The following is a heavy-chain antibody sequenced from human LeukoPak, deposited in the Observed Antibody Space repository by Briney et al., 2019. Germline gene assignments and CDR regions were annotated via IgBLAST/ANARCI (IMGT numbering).Heavy chain of an antibody. D-gene: IGHD3-22*01. CDR2: IYPGDPDT. Sequence: GESLKISCKGSGYSFTSYWIGWVRQMPGKGLEWMGIIYPGDPDTRYSPSFQGQVTISADKSISTAYLQWSSLKASDTAMYYCARHSSVGGTYYYDSSGYSHREGFDYWGQGTLVTVSS. J-gene: IGHJ4*02. V-gene: IGHV5-51*01. CDR1: GYSFTSYW. CDR3: ARHSSVGGTYYYDSSGYSHREGFDY.